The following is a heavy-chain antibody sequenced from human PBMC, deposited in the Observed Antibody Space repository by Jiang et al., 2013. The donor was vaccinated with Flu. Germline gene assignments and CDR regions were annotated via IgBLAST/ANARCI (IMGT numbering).Heavy chain of an antibody. CDR1: GGPIISGDYF. CDR3: ARGSVVVTAIDGWFDP. D-gene: IGHD2-21*02. V-gene: IGHV4-30-4*08. J-gene: IGHJ5*02. Sequence: PGLVKPLQTLSLTCTVSGGPIISGDYFWTWIRQPPGKGLEWIGYIYDNGRAYYSPSLKSRITISIDTARNHFSLTLTSVTAADTAVYYCARGSVVVTAIDGWFDPWGQGTLVTVSS. CDR2: IYDNGRA.